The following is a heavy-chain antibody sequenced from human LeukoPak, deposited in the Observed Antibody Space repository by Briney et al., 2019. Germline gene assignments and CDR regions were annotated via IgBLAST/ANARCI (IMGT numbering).Heavy chain of an antibody. J-gene: IGHJ4*02. D-gene: IGHD4/OR15-4a*01. CDR2: IYTDAST. V-gene: IGHV3-53*01. Sequence: GGSLRLSCAASGFTFSIYAMSWVRQAPGKGLEWVAVIYTDASTYYADSVKGRFTISRDNSKNTVYLQMNSLRAEDTAVYYCIRDYGDYWGQGTLVTVSS. CDR3: IRDYGDY. CDR1: GFTFSIYA.